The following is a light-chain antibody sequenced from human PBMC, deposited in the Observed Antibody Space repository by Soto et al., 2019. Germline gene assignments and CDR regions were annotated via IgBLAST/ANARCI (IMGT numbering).Light chain of an antibody. J-gene: IGKJ4*01. CDR1: QSITSN. V-gene: IGKV1-39*01. CDR2: ASS. CDR3: QQSYRTPLS. Sequence: DIQMPQSPSSLSASVGDRVTITCRASQSITSNVNWYQQKPGKAPKLLSYASSSLQSGVPSRFSGNGSGTESNLTIRSLQPEDFATYYCQQSYRTPLSFGGGTKGEI.